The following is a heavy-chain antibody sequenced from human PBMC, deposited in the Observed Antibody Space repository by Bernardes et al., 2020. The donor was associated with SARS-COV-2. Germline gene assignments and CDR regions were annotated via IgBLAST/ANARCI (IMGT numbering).Heavy chain of an antibody. Sequence: SQTPSLTFGFSWDFISANTAGWHLLRQSPSRGLEWLGRTYYRSKLYSDYAVSVKSRITINPDTSKNQFSLQLKSVAPDDTALYFCARDSSGWYSPGYYDYWGQGSLVTVSS. CDR1: WDFISANTAG. V-gene: IGHV6-1*01. D-gene: IGHD6-19*01. J-gene: IGHJ4*02. CDR3: ARDSSGWYSPGYYDY. CDR2: TYYRSKLYS.